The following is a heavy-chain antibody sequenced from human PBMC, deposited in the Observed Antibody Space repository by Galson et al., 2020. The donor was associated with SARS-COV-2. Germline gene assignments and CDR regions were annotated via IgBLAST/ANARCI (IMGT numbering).Heavy chain of an antibody. CDR1: GFTFSSYG. V-gene: IGHV3-30*03. D-gene: IGHD2-2*01. CDR3: ATQLLFSFDY. Sequence: GESLKISCAASGFTFSSYGMHWVRQAPGKGLEWVAVISYEGSNKYYADSVKGRFTISRDNSKNTLYLQMNSLRAEDTAVYYCATQLLFSFDYWGQGTLVTVSS. CDR2: ISYEGSNK. J-gene: IGHJ4*02.